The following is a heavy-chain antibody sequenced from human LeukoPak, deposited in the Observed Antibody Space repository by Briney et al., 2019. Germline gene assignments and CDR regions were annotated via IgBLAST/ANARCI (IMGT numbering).Heavy chain of an antibody. CDR1: GFTFSSYW. D-gene: IGHD3-3*01. CDR3: AREAFGVVMWFDP. CDR2: INSDGSGT. V-gene: IGHV3-74*01. Sequence: PGGSLRLSCAASGFTFSSYWMHWVRQAPGKGLVWVSRINSDGSGTSYADSAKGRFTISRDNAKNTLYLQMNSLRAEDTAVYYCAREAFGVVMWFDPWGQGTLVTVSS. J-gene: IGHJ5*02.